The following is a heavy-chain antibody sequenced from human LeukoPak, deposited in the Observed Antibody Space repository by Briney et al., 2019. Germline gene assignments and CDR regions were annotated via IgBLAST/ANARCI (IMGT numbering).Heavy chain of an antibody. CDR3: TRMTTGHDY. V-gene: IGHV4-34*01. D-gene: IGHD4-17*01. J-gene: IGHJ4*02. CDR2: INHSGYT. Sequence: SEALSLTCAVSGVSFDDYYWSWVRQTPGKGLEWLGEINHSGYTNDSPSLKSRVTLSIDTSRKQFSLNLRSVTVADAGIYYCTRMTTGHDYWGQGTLVTVSS. CDR1: GVSFDDYY.